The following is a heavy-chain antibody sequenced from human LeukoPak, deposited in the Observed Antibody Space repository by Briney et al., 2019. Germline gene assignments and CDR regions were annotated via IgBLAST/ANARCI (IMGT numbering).Heavy chain of an antibody. J-gene: IGHJ5*02. V-gene: IGHV1-18*01. Sequence: GASVKVSCKASGYTFTSYGISWVRQAPGQGLEWMGWISAYSGNTNYAQKLQGRVTMTTDTSTSTAYMELRSLRSDDTAVYYCARGRITIFGVNWFDPWGQGTLVTVSS. CDR1: GYTFTSYG. CDR2: ISAYSGNT. D-gene: IGHD3-3*01. CDR3: ARGRITIFGVNWFDP.